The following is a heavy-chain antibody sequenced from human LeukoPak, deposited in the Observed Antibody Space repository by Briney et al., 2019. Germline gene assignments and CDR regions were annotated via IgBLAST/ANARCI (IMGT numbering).Heavy chain of an antibody. V-gene: IGHV4-59*08. D-gene: IGHD1-1*01. CDR1: GGSISSYY. Sequence: PSETLSLTCTVSGGSISSYYWSWIRQPPGKGLEWIWYIYYNGNTNYIPSLKSRVTISVDTSKNQFSLRLSSVTAADTAVYYCARNGNWNYVDYWGQGTLVTVSS. CDR2: IYYNGNT. J-gene: IGHJ4*02. CDR3: ARNGNWNYVDY.